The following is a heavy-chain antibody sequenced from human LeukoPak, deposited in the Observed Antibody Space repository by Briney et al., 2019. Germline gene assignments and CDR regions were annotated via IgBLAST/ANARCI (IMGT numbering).Heavy chain of an antibody. CDR2: IYYSGST. D-gene: IGHD3-10*01. Sequence: KPSETLSLTCTVSGGSISSLYWIWIRQPPGKGLEWIGYIYYSGSTNYNPSLKSRVTISVDTSKNQFSLKLSSVTAADTAVYYCARDRLWFGQLLHAFDIWGQGRMVTVSS. J-gene: IGHJ3*02. CDR1: GGSISSLY. CDR3: ARDRLWFGQLLHAFDI. V-gene: IGHV4-59*12.